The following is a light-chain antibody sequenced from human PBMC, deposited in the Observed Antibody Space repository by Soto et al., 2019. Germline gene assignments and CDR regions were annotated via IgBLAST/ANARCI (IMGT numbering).Light chain of an antibody. CDR1: QSVSSY. CDR2: DAS. V-gene: IGKV3-11*01. CDR3: QQRSNWPPWT. J-gene: IGKJ1*01. Sequence: EIVLTQSPATLSLSPGERATLSCRASQSVSSYLAWYQQKPGQAPRLLIYDASNRATGIPARFSGSGSGTDFTLIISSLEPEEFAVYYCQQRSNWPPWTFGLGTKVEIK.